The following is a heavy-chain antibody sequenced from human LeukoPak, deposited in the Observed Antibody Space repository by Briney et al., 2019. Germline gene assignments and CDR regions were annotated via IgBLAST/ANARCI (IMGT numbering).Heavy chain of an antibody. D-gene: IGHD3-22*01. CDR3: ARDSSGYYFLDL. Sequence: GESLKISCKGSGYSFTSYWIGWVRQMPGKGLEWMGIIYPGDSDTRYSPSFQGQVTISVDKSINTAYLRWSTLKASDTAIYYCARDSSGYYFLDLWGRGTVVTVSS. V-gene: IGHV5-51*01. CDR2: IYPGDSDT. CDR1: GYSFTSYW. J-gene: IGHJ2*01.